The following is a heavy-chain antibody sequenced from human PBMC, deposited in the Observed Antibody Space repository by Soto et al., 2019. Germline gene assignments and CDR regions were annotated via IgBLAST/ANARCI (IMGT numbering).Heavy chain of an antibody. CDR3: AADYGDFRTHF. J-gene: IGHJ4*02. Sequence: SETLSLTCTVSGGSIRSNTLYWAWIRQPPGKGLDWIGSVFHSGTTTYNPSLNSRVTVSVDTSKNQFSLKLSSVTAADTAIYYCAADYGDFRTHFWGRGTLVTVSS. V-gene: IGHV4-39*01. D-gene: IGHD4-17*01. CDR1: GGSIRSNTLY. CDR2: VFHSGTT.